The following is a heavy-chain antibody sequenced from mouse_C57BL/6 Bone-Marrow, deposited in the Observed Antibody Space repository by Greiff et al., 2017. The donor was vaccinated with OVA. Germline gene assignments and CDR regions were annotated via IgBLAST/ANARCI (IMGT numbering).Heavy chain of an antibody. V-gene: IGHV1-59*01. J-gene: IGHJ4*01. CDR2: IDPSDSYT. Sequence: VQLQQPGAELVRPGPSVKLSCKASGYTFTSYWMHWVKQRPGQGLEWIGVIDPSDSYTNYNQKFKGKATLTVDTSSSTAYMQLSSLTSEDSAVYYCARGVYAMDYWGQGTSVTVSS. CDR3: ARGVYAMDY. CDR1: GYTFTSYW.